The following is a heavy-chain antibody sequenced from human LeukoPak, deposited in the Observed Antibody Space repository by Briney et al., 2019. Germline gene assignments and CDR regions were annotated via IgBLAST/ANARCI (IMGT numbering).Heavy chain of an antibody. D-gene: IGHD3-9*01. J-gene: IGHJ5*02. Sequence: GSLILSCAASGFTFSSYAMSWVRQAPGKGLEWVSTISGSGGSTYYADSVKGRFTISRDNSKNTLYLQMNSLRAEDTAVYYCAKDTPITIRAWFDPWGQRTVVPVSS. CDR1: GFTFSSYA. V-gene: IGHV3-23*01. CDR3: AKDTPITIRAWFDP. CDR2: ISGSGGST.